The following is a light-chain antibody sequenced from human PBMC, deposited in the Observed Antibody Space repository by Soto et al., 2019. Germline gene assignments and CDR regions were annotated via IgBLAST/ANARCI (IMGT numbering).Light chain of an antibody. CDR1: QSVLYSSNNKDY. CDR3: QQYYSTPLT. V-gene: IGKV4-1*01. CDR2: WAS. J-gene: IGKJ2*01. Sequence: DIGMTQSPDSLAVSLGERATINCKSSQSVLYSSNNKDYLAWYQQKPGQPPKLLFYWASTRESGVPDRFSGSGSVTDFTLTISSLQAEDVAVYYCQQYYSTPLTFGQVTKLEIK.